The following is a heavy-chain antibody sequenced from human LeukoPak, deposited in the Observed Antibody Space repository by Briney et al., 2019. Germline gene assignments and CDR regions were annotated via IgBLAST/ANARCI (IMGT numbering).Heavy chain of an antibody. D-gene: IGHD3-10*01. V-gene: IGHV3-53*01. CDR3: ARVDYYGSGSQENWFDP. CDR2: IYSGGST. Sequence: GGSLRLSCAASGFTVSSNYMSWVRQAPGKGLEWVSVIYSGGSTYYADSVKGRFTISRDNSKNTLYLQMNSLRAEDTAVYYCARVDYYGSGSQENWFDPWDQGTLVTVSS. CDR1: GFTVSSNY. J-gene: IGHJ5*02.